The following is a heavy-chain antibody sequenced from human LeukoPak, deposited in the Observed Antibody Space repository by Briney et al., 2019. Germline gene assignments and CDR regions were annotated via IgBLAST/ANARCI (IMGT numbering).Heavy chain of an antibody. CDR2: ISSSGSTI. Sequence: QPGGSLRLSCAASGFTFSSYEMNWVRQAPGKGLEWVSYISSSGSTIYYADSVKGRFTISRDNAKNSLYLQRHSLRAEDTAVYYCAATRSTWFIFHYWGQGTLVTVSS. D-gene: IGHD6-13*01. CDR3: AATRSTWFIFHY. V-gene: IGHV3-48*03. CDR1: GFTFSSYE. J-gene: IGHJ4*02.